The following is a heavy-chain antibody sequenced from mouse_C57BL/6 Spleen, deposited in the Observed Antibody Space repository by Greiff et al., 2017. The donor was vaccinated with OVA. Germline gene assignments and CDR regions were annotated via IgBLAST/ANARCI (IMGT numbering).Heavy chain of an antibody. Sequence: QVQLQQSGPGLVQPSQSLSITCTVSGFSLTSYGVHWVRQSPGKGLEWLGVIWSGGSTDYNAAFITRMSISTDNAKSQVFFKMNRLQADDTAIYYCARNRYYGSSYDWYFDVWGTGTTVTVSS. V-gene: IGHV2-2*01. J-gene: IGHJ1*03. CDR3: ARNRYYGSSYDWYFDV. D-gene: IGHD1-1*01. CDR1: GFSLTSYG. CDR2: IWSGGST.